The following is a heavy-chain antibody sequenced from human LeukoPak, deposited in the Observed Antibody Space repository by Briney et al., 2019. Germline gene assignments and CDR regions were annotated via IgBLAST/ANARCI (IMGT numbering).Heavy chain of an antibody. J-gene: IGHJ6*03. CDR3: ARHPRGYSGYDLDYYYMDV. D-gene: IGHD5-12*01. CDR2: IYPGDSDT. CDR1: GYSFTSYW. V-gene: IGHV5-51*01. Sequence: GESLKISCKGSGYSFTSYWIGWVRQMPGKGLERMGIIYPGDSDTRYSPSFQGQVTISADKSISTAYLQWSSLKASDTAMYYCARHPRGYSGYDLDYYYMDVWGKGTTVTVSS.